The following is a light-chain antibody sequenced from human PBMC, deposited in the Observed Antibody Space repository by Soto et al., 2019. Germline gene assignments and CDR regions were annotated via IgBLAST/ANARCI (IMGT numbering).Light chain of an antibody. V-gene: IGKV1-5*01. CDR2: DAS. CDR3: QQYSSHSAWT. CDR1: QNVRNC. J-gene: IGKJ1*01. Sequence: DIQMTQSPSTLSASVGDSVTITCRASQNVRNCLSLYHQKPGNAPNPLIYDASSLQRGVPPRFSGSGSGTEFTLTIRSLQPDDIATYFCQQYSSHSAWTFGEGTK.